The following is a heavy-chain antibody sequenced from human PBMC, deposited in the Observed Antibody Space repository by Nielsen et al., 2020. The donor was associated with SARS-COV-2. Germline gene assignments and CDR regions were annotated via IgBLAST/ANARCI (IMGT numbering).Heavy chain of an antibody. CDR1: GGTFSSYA. V-gene: IGHV1-69*13. Sequence: SVKVSCKASGGTFSSYAISWVRQAPGQGLEWMGEIIPIFGTANYAQKFQGRVTITADESTSTAYMELSSLRSEDTAVYYCARSPWKSCSSWMGCWFDPWGQGTLVTVSS. CDR3: ARSPWKSCSSWMGCWFDP. CDR2: IIPIFGTA. D-gene: IGHD6-13*01. J-gene: IGHJ5*02.